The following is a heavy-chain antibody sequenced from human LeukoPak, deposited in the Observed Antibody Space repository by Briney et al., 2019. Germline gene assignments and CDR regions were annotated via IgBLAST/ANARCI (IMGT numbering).Heavy chain of an antibody. V-gene: IGHV3-23*01. CDR1: GFTFRRYA. D-gene: IGHD1-26*01. J-gene: IGHJ4*02. Sequence: LRGASLRLSCAASGFTFRRYAMNWVHQALGKGLEWVSRISGSGDTTNYADSVKGRFTISRDNSRDTLYLQMNSLRAEDTAVYYCASLYSDYGDYWGQGTLVTVSS. CDR3: ASLYSDYGDY. CDR2: ISGSGDTT.